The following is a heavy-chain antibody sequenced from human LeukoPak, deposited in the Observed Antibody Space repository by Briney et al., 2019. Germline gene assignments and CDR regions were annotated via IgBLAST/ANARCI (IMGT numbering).Heavy chain of an antibody. CDR1: GGTFGSYA. V-gene: IGHV1-69*05. CDR2: IIPIFGTA. Sequence: ASVTVSCKASGGTFGSYAISWVRQAPGQGLEWMGGIIPIFGTANYAQKFQGRVTITTDESTSTAYMELSSLRSEDTAVYYCARGGNGYNDYYYYYMDVWGKGTTVTVSS. J-gene: IGHJ6*03. CDR3: ARGGNGYNDYYYYYMDV. D-gene: IGHD5-24*01.